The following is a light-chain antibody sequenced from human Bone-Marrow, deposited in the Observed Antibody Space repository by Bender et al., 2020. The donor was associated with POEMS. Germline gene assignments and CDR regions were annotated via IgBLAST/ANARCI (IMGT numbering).Light chain of an antibody. CDR3: CSYAGTYTWV. Sequence: QSALTQPASVSGSPGQSITISCTGTSSDIGGYNYVSWYQLHPGKAPKVLIYDVTKRPSGVPDRFSGSKSGNAASLTISGLQAEDEADYCCCSYAGTYTWVFGGGTKLTVL. CDR2: DVT. J-gene: IGLJ3*02. CDR1: SSDIGGYNY. V-gene: IGLV2-11*01.